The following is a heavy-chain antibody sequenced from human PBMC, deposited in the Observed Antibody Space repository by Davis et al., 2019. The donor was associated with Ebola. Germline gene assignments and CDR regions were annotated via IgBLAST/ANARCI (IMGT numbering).Heavy chain of an antibody. CDR1: GYIFSNYD. D-gene: IGHD3-3*01. Sequence: ASVKVSCKASGYIFSNYDINWVRQASGQKLEWMGWINAGNGNTKYSQKFQGRVTITRDTSASTAYMELSSLRSEDTAVYYCARDRGFLEWLLIDYWGQGTLVTVSS. CDR2: INAGNGNT. V-gene: IGHV1-3*01. J-gene: IGHJ4*02. CDR3: ARDRGFLEWLLIDY.